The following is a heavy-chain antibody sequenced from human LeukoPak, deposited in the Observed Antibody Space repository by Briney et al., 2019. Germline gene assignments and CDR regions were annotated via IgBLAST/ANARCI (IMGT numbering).Heavy chain of an antibody. CDR3: AKGGIAVAANFDY. D-gene: IGHD6-19*01. CDR2: ISWNSGSI. V-gene: IGHV3-9*01. J-gene: IGHJ4*02. CDR1: GFTFDDYA. Sequence: GRSLRLSCAASGFTFDDYAMHWVRQAPGKGLEWVSGISWNSGSIGYADSVKGRFTISRDNAKNSLYLQMNSLRAEDTALYYCAKGGIAVAANFDYWGQGTLVTVSS.